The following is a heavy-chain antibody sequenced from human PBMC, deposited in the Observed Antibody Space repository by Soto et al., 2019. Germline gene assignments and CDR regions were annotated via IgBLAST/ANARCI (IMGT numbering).Heavy chain of an antibody. CDR1: GFTFSSYA. CDR2: ITGTGGST. CDR3: AKAGGIAVPGSHLDQ. Sequence: EVQLLESGGGSVQPGGSLRLSCAASGFTFSSYAMNWVRQAPGKGLEWVSAITGTGGSTNYADSVEGRFTISRDNSRNTVYLQMSSLRAEDTAVYYCAKAGGIAVPGSHLDQWGQGILVTVSS. V-gene: IGHV3-23*01. D-gene: IGHD6-19*01. J-gene: IGHJ4*02.